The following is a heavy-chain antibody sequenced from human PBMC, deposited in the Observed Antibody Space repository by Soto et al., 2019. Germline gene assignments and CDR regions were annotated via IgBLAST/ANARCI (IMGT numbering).Heavy chain of an antibody. J-gene: IGHJ4*02. Sequence: ETLSLTCIVSGGSISNYYWSWIRQPPGKGLEWIGYIYYSGSTNYNPSLTSRVTISVDTSKNQFSLKLSSVTAADTAVYYCARHRYSYGVYYFDYWGQGTLVTVS. V-gene: IGHV4-59*08. CDR1: GGSISNYY. D-gene: IGHD5-18*01. CDR2: IYYSGST. CDR3: ARHRYSYGVYYFDY.